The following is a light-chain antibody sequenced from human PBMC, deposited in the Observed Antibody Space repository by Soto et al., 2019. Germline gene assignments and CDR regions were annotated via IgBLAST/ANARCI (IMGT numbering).Light chain of an antibody. V-gene: IGKV3-15*01. CDR2: GAS. J-gene: IGKJ1*01. CDR1: QSVSSY. Sequence: EIVLTQSPATLSLSPGERATLSCRASQSVSSYLTWYQQKPGQAPRLLIYGASTRAPGIPGRLSGSGSGTELSITIFSLRSEDFAVYYCQQYNNWPRTFGQGTKVDIK. CDR3: QQYNNWPRT.